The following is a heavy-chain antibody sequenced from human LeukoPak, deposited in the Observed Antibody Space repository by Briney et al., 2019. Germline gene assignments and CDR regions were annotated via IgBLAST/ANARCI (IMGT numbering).Heavy chain of an antibody. CDR2: ISYDGSNK. V-gene: IGHV3-30-3*02. Sequence: PGGSLRLSCAASGFTFSSYAMHWVRQAPGKGLEWVAVISYDGSNKYYADSVKGRFTISRDNSKNTLYLQMNSLRAEDTAVYYCAKSALEYQLHNWFDPWGQGTLVTVSS. J-gene: IGHJ5*02. CDR3: AKSALEYQLHNWFDP. D-gene: IGHD2-2*01. CDR1: GFTFSSYA.